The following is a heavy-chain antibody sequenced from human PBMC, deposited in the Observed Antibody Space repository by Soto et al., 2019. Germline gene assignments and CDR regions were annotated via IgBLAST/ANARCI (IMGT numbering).Heavy chain of an antibody. CDR2: IYESGST. D-gene: IGHD1-26*01. CDR3: ARASGSSYWFDP. J-gene: IGHJ5*02. Sequence: SETLSLTCGVSGDSISSGGSSWNWIRQPPGKGMEWIGYIYESGSTYYNPSLKSRVTISVDTSKNQFSLKLSSVTAADTAVYYCARASGSSYWFDPWGQGTLVTVSS. CDR1: GDSISSGGSS. V-gene: IGHV4-30-2*05.